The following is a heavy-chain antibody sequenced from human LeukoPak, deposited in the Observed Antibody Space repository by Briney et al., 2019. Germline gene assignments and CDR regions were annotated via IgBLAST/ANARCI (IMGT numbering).Heavy chain of an antibody. J-gene: IGHJ4*02. CDR3: VREGYGSGNYPLDY. V-gene: IGHV3-48*01. CDR2: ISSNSATI. D-gene: IGHD3-10*01. Sequence: GGSLRLSCAASGLTLSRYTMNWVRQAPGKGLEWVSDISSNSATIHYADSVKGRFTIFGDNAKNLLYLQMYRLRAEDTAVYYCVREGYGSGNYPLDYWGQGTLVTVSS. CDR1: GLTLSRYT.